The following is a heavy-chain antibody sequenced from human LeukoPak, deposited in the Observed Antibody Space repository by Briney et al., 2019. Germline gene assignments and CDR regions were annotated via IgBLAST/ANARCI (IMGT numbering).Heavy chain of an antibody. Sequence: PSETLSLTRTVSGASLSVSGRNWGWVRQPPGKGLEWIASIYYSGSTNYNPSLKSRVTISVDTSKNQFSLKLSSVTAADTAVYYCARGGLLRDIDYWGQGTLVTVSS. D-gene: IGHD1-26*01. CDR3: ARGGLLRDIDY. V-gene: IGHV4-39*07. CDR2: IYYSGST. J-gene: IGHJ4*02. CDR1: GASLSVSGRN.